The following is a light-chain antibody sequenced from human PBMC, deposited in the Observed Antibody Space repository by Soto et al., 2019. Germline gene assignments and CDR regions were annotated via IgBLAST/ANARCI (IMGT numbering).Light chain of an antibody. V-gene: IGLV2-14*03. CDR2: DVS. CDR1: SSVVGGYNY. Sequence: QSALTQPASVSGSPGQSITISCPGTSSVVGGYNYVSWYQSHPGEAPKLIIYDVSNRPSGVSDRFSGSKSGNTASLTISGLQAEDEADYYCSSYTSSISYVFGTGTKVTVL. CDR3: SSYTSSISYV. J-gene: IGLJ1*01.